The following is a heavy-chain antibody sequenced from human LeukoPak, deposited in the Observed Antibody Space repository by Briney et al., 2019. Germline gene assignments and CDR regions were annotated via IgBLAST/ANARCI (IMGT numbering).Heavy chain of an antibody. V-gene: IGHV4-39*07. J-gene: IGHJ4*02. CDR3: ASFSARVANFDY. CDR1: GGSISSSSYY. CDR2: IYYSGST. Sequence: SETLSLTCTVSGGSISSSSYYWGWIRQPPGKGLEWIGSIYYSGSTYYNPSLKSRVTISVDTSKNQFSLKLSSVIAADTAVYYCASFSARVANFDYWGQGTLVTVSS. D-gene: IGHD2-15*01.